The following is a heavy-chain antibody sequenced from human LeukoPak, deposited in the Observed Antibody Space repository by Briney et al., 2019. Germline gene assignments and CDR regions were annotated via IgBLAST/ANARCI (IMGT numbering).Heavy chain of an antibody. CDR2: ISSDSGAI. Sequence: GGSLRLSRAASGFTFSTYMLNWVRQAPAKGLEWLSYISSDSGAIYYADSVQGRFTISRDNAQKSLYLQMNSLRVEDTAVYYCVRELAYWGQGALVTVSS. CDR3: VRELAY. J-gene: IGHJ4*02. D-gene: IGHD1-1*01. V-gene: IGHV3-48*01. CDR1: GFTFSTYM.